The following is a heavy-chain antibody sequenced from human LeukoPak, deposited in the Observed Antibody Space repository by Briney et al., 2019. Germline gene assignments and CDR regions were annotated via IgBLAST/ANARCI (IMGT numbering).Heavy chain of an antibody. J-gene: IGHJ3*02. Sequence: SETLSLTCTVSGGSISSSSYYWGWIRQPPGKGLEWIGSIYYSWSTYYNPSLKSRVTISVDTSKNQFSLKLSSVTAADTAVYYCARGGTVTTSHAFDIWGQGTMVTVSS. CDR2: IYYSWST. D-gene: IGHD4-17*01. V-gene: IGHV4-39*01. CDR3: ARGGTVTTSHAFDI. CDR1: GGSISSSSYY.